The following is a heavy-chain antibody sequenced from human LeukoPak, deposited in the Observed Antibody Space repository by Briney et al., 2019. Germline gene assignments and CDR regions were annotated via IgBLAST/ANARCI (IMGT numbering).Heavy chain of an antibody. CDR3: AKDYYGSGSYPNWFDP. Sequence: GGSLRLSCAASGFTFSDYYMSWIRQAPGKGLEWVSYISSSGSTIYYADSVKGRFTISRDNAKNSLYLQMNSLRAEDTAVYYCAKDYYGSGSYPNWFDPWGQGTLVTVSS. CDR1: GFTFSDYY. CDR2: ISSSGSTI. D-gene: IGHD3-10*01. V-gene: IGHV3-11*01. J-gene: IGHJ5*02.